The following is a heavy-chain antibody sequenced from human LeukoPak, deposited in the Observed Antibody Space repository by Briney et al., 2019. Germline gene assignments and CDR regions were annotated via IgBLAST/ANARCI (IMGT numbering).Heavy chain of an antibody. D-gene: IGHD3-3*01. Sequence: GGSLRLSCAASGFTFSSYWMSWVRQAPGKGLEWVANIKQDGSEKYYVDSVKGRFTISRDNAKNSLYLQMNSLRAEDTAVYYCARGYGFWSGYYPYNFDYWGQGTLVTVSS. CDR1: GFTFSSYW. V-gene: IGHV3-7*01. CDR2: IKQDGSEK. CDR3: ARGYGFWSGYYPYNFDY. J-gene: IGHJ4*02.